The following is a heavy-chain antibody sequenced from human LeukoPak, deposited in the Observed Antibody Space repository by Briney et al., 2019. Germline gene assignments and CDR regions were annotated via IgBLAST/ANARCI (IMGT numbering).Heavy chain of an antibody. J-gene: IGHJ4*02. CDR3: ARLYSSSFPLY. D-gene: IGHD6-6*01. CDR2: IYYSGST. V-gene: IGHV4-59*08. Sequence: TSETLSLTCTVSGGSISSYYWSWLRQPPGKGLEWIGYIYYSGSTNYNPSLKSRVTISVDTSKNQFSLKLSSVTAADTAVYYCARLYSSSFPLYWGQGTLVTVSS. CDR1: GGSISSYY.